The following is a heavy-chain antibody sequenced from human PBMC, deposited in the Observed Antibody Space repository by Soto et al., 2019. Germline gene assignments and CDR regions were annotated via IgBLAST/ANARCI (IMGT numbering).Heavy chain of an antibody. CDR2: IYPGDSDT. D-gene: IGHD3-22*01. Sequence: GASLKISCKGSGYSFTGYWIGWVRQMPGKGVEWVGIIYPGDSDTRFRPSFHGQVTIFTVKSISTAYLQWSILQASDTACYYCARHVYDSSSYYPIAFDYLGQGTLVTVSS. V-gene: IGHV5-51*01. CDR1: GYSFTGYW. CDR3: ARHVYDSSSYYPIAFDY. J-gene: IGHJ4*02.